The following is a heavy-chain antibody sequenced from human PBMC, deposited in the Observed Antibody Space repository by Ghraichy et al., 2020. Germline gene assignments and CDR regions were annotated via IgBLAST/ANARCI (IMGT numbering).Heavy chain of an antibody. D-gene: IGHD4-17*01. V-gene: IGHV4-34*01. CDR2: INHSGST. J-gene: IGHJ4*02. Sequence: SQTLSLTCAVYGGSFSGYYWSWIRQPPGKGLEWIGEINHSGSTNYNPSLKSRVTISVDTSKNQFSLKLSSVTAADTAVYYCARDKRDAVTTPRYFDYWGQGTLVTVSS. CDR3: ARDKRDAVTTPRYFDY. CDR1: GGSFSGYY.